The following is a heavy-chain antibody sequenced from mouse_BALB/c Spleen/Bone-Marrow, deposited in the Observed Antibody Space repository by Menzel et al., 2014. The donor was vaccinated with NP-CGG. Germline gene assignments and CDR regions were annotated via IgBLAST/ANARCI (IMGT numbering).Heavy chain of an antibody. CDR1: GYAFTSYN. Sequence: EVKLMESGPELVKPGASVKVSCKASGYAFTSYNMYWVKQSHGKSLEWIGYIDPYNGATSYNQKFKGKATLTVDKSSSTAYMQHNSLTSEDSAVHYCSRREPSYWYFDVWGAGTTVTVSS. CDR2: IDPYNGAT. CDR3: SRREPSYWYFDV. V-gene: IGHV1S135*01. J-gene: IGHJ1*01.